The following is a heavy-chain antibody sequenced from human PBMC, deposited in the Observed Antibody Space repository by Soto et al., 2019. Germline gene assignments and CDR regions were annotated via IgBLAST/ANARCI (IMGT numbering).Heavy chain of an antibody. D-gene: IGHD5-18*01. J-gene: IGHJ6*02. CDR1: GGSISSGGYY. V-gene: IGHV4-31*03. CDR3: ARGERGYSYGRLNYYYGMDV. Sequence: QVQLQESGPGLVKPSQTLSLTCTVSGGSISSGGYYWSWIRQHPGKGLEWIGYIYYSGSTYYNPSLKSRVTISVDTSKNQFSLKLISVTAADTAVYYCARGERGYSYGRLNYYYGMDVWGQGTTVTVSS. CDR2: IYYSGST.